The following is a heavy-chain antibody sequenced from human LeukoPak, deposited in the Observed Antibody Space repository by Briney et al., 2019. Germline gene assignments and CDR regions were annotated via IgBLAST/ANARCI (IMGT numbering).Heavy chain of an antibody. J-gene: IGHJ5*02. D-gene: IGHD5-12*01. V-gene: IGHV4-59*01. CDR2: IHDSGIT. CDR1: GGSISDSY. Sequence: SETLSLTCTVSGGSISDSYWSWIRQPPGKGLEWIGKIHDSGITNYNPPLKSRVTFSVDTSKKQFSLNLNSVTAADTAVYYCARGGYMSNWFEHWGQGTPVTVSS. CDR3: ARGGYMSNWFEH.